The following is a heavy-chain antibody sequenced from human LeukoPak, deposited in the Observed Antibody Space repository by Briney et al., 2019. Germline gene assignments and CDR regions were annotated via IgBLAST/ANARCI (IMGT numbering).Heavy chain of an antibody. V-gene: IGHV3-30*04. Sequence: GRSLRLSRAASGFTFSSYAMHWVRQAPGKGLEWVAVISYDGSNKYYADSVKGRFTISRDNSKNTLYLQMNSLRAEDTAVYYCARDSQLTGTTSFDYWGQGTLVTVSS. J-gene: IGHJ4*02. CDR3: ARDSQLTGTTSFDY. D-gene: IGHD1-7*01. CDR2: ISYDGSNK. CDR1: GFTFSSYA.